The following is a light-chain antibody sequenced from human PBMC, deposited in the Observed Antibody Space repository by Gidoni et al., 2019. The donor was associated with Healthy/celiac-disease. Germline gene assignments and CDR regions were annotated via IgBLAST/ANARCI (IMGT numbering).Light chain of an antibody. J-gene: IGKJ4*01. Sequence: ANQLTQSPSSLSASVGDIVTITCRASQGISSALAWYQQKPGKAPKLLIYDASSLESGVPSRFSGSGSVTDFTLTISILQPEDFATYYCQQFNSYPLTFGGGTKVEIK. V-gene: IGKV1-13*02. CDR1: QGISSA. CDR3: QQFNSYPLT. CDR2: DAS.